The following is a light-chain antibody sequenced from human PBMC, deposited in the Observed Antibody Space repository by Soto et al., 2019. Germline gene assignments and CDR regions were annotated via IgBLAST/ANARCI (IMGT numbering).Light chain of an antibody. Sequence: DIVLTQSPGTLSLSPGERATLSCRASQSVSSNYLAWYQQKPGQAPRLLIHGASTRATGVPDRFSGSGSGTDFTLTISSLQAEDVAVYYCQQYYTTPWTFGQGTKVDIK. V-gene: IGKV3-20*01. CDR1: QSVSSNY. CDR2: GAS. CDR3: QQYYTTPWT. J-gene: IGKJ1*01.